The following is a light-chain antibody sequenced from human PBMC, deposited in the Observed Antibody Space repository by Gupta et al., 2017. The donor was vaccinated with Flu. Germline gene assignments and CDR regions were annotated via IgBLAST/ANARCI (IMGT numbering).Light chain of an antibody. CDR1: QSISSW. V-gene: IGKV1-5*03. J-gene: IGKJ1*01. CDR3: QQYNSYPWT. Sequence: SVGDRVTITCRASQSISSWLAWYQQKPGKAPKLLIYKASSLESGVPSRFSGSGSGTEFTLTISSLQPDDFATYYCQQYNSYPWTFGQGTKVEIK. CDR2: KAS.